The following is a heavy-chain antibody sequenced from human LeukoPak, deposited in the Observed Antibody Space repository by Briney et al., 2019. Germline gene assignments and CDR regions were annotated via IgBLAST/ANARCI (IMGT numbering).Heavy chain of an antibody. CDR3: ARDLGGEAY. CDR2: ISYYGSKK. CDR1: GFTFSTYA. J-gene: IGHJ4*02. V-gene: IGHV3-30*04. Sequence: GGSLRLSCAASGFTFSTYAMYWVRQAPGKVLEWLAVISYYGSKKYYADSVKGRFTISRDNSKNTLYLQMNSLRTEDTAVYYCARDLGGEAYWGQGTLVTVSS. D-gene: IGHD2-21*01.